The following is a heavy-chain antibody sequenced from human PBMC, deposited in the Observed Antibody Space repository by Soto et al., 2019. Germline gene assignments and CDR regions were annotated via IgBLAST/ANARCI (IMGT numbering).Heavy chain of an antibody. Sequence: PGGSLRLSCAASGFTFSSYSMNWVRQAPGKGLEWVSSISSRSSYIYYADSVKGRFTISRDNAKNSLYLQMNSLRAEDTAVYYCARGDEGYYYYGMDVWGQGTTVTVSS. CDR3: ARGDEGYYYYGMDV. CDR1: GFTFSSYS. J-gene: IGHJ6*02. V-gene: IGHV3-21*04. CDR2: ISSRSSYI.